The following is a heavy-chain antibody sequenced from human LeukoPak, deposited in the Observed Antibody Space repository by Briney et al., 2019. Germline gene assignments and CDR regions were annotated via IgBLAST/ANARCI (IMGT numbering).Heavy chain of an antibody. V-gene: IGHV1-8*01. D-gene: IGHD1-1*01. CDR3: ARGSRTFDF. J-gene: IGHJ4*02. CDR1: GYTFTSYD. Sequence: ASVKVSCKAAGYTFTSYDINCVRQATGQGLEWMGWMNPNSGDTDNAQKFQGRVTMTRNTSISTAYMELSSLRSEDTAMYYCARGSRTFDFWGQGTLLTVSS. CDR2: MNPNSGDT.